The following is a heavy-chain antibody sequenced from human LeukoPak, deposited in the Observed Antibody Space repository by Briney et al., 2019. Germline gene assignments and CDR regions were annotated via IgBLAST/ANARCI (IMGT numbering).Heavy chain of an antibody. CDR2: ISSSSSYI. CDR3: ARDPPYYDDAFDI. J-gene: IGHJ3*02. CDR1: GFTFSSYS. V-gene: IGHV3-21*04. D-gene: IGHD3-22*01. Sequence: GGSLRLSCAASGFTFSSYSMNWVRQAPGKGLEWVSSISSSSSYIYYADSAKGRFTISRDNAKNSLYLQMNSLRAEDTAVYYCARDPPYYDDAFDIWGQGTMVTVSS.